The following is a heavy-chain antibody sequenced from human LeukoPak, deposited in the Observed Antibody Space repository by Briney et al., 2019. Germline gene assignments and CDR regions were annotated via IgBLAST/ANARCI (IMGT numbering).Heavy chain of an antibody. CDR1: GFTFSTIG. V-gene: IGHV3-23*01. J-gene: IGHJ5*02. CDR3: AKDPYLYYAPNWFDP. CDR2: ISGSGGST. D-gene: IGHD3-10*01. Sequence: GGSLRLSCAASGFTFSTIGMSWVRQAPGKGLEWVSAISGSGGSTYYADSVKGRFTISRDNSKNTLYLQMNSLRAEDTAVYYCAKDPYLYYAPNWFDPWGQGTLVTVSS.